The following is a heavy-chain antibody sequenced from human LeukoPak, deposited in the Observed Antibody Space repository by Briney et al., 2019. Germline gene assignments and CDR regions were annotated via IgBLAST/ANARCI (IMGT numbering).Heavy chain of an antibody. CDR3: ARDRVAGWFDP. D-gene: IGHD3-10*01. J-gene: IGHJ5*02. Sequence: SQSLSLTCTVSCRSISSGAYYSSWIRQHPWKGLEWIGYIYDSGSTYYNPSLKSRVTISVDTSKNLFSLRLNSVTAADTAVYYCARDRVAGWFDPWGQGTLVTVSS. V-gene: IGHV4-31*03. CDR1: CRSISSGAYY. CDR2: IYDSGST.